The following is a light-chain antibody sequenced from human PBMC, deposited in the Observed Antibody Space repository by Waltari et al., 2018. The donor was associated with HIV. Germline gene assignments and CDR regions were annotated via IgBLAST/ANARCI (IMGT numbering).Light chain of an antibody. CDR1: SSDIGGYNY. J-gene: IGLJ1*01. CDR3: CSYTSTTAFDG. Sequence: QSALTQPASVSGSPGQSVTISCTGTSSDIGGYNYVSWYQQHPGKAPKLIISEVSNRASGVSVRFSGSKTGNTASLTISGLQAEDEADYYCCSYTSTTAFDGFGTGTGVSVL. V-gene: IGLV2-14*01. CDR2: EVS.